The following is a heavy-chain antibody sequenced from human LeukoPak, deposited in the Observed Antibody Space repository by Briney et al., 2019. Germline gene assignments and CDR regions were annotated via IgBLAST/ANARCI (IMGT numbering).Heavy chain of an antibody. J-gene: IGHJ4*02. D-gene: IGHD5-24*01. Sequence: GRSLRLSCAASGFTFSSYGMHWVRQAPGKGLEWVAVIWFDGSNKYYADSVKGRFTISRDNSKNTLHLQMNSLRAEDTAFYYCARREGYYFDYWGQGTLVTVSS. CDR1: GFTFSSYG. CDR3: ARREGYYFDY. CDR2: IWFDGSNK. V-gene: IGHV3-33*01.